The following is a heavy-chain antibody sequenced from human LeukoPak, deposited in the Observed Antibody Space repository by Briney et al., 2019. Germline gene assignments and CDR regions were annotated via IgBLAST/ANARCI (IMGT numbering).Heavy chain of an antibody. V-gene: IGHV1-2*02. Sequence: ASVKVSCKASGYTFTGYYMHWVRQAPGQGLEWMGWINPNSGGTNYAQKFQGRVTMTRDTSISTAYMELSRLRSDDTAGYYCARGGGLRYFDWSSPYYFDYWGQGTLVTVSS. CDR2: INPNSGGT. CDR3: ARGGGLRYFDWSSPYYFDY. D-gene: IGHD3-9*01. CDR1: GYTFTGYY. J-gene: IGHJ4*02.